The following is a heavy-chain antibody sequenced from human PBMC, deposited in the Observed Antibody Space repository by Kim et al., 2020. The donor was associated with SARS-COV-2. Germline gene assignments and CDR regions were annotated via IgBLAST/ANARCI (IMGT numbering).Heavy chain of an antibody. J-gene: IGHJ5*02. D-gene: IGHD3-3*01. CDR2: ISAYNGNT. CDR1: GYTFTSYG. V-gene: IGHV1-18*04. Sequence: ASVKVSCKASGYTFTSYGISWVRQAPGQGLEWMGWISAYNGNTNYAQKLQGRVTMTTDTSTSTAYMELRSLRSDDTAVYYCARDGGYDFWSGYYEDWFDPWGQGTLVTVSS. CDR3: ARDGGYDFWSGYYEDWFDP.